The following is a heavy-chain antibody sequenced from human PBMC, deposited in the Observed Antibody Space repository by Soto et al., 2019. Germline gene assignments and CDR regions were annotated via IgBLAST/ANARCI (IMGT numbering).Heavy chain of an antibody. CDR3: ARWSQAMDV. V-gene: IGHV3-7*03. CDR2: IAQDGTEI. D-gene: IGHD2-15*01. Sequence: GGSLRLSCATSGFRFSDYYMRWVRLAPGKGLEWVAYIAQDGTEIYNVDSVRGRFTISRDSAKSSVYLHMNGLTAEDTALYYCARWSQAMDVWGQGTSVTVSS. J-gene: IGHJ6*02. CDR1: GFRFSDYY.